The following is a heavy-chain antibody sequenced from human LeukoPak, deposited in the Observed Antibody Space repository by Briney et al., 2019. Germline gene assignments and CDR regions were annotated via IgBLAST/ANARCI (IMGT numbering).Heavy chain of an antibody. J-gene: IGHJ4*02. D-gene: IGHD6-19*01. CDR2: IKEDGSSQ. CDR3: VKDSGWFHFDS. V-gene: IGHV3-7*03. Sequence: GGSLRLSCVASGFTFSPSWMTWVRQAPGQGLEGVGHIKEDGSSQNYADSVKGRFTISRDNAKCSLHLQMNGLRAEHTAMYYCVKDSGWFHFDSGGQGTLVTVSS. CDR1: GFTFSPSW.